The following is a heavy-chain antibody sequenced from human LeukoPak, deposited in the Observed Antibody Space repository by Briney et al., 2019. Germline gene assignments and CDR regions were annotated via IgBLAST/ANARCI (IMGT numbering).Heavy chain of an antibody. CDR3: AKGEVRITMVRGAEYGMDV. CDR2: ISGGGGDT. D-gene: IGHD3-10*01. J-gene: IGHJ6*02. CDR1: VFTFNKYA. Sequence: GGSLRLSCAASVFTFNKYAMTWVRQAPGKGLEWVSAISGGGGDTYYADSVKGRFTISRDNSKNTLYLQMNSLRAEDTAVYYCAKGEVRITMVRGAEYGMDVWGQGTTVTVSS. V-gene: IGHV3-23*01.